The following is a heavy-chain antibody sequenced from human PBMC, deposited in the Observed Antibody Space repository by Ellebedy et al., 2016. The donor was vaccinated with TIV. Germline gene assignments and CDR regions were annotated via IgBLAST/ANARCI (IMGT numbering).Heavy chain of an antibody. CDR2: ISYDGINK. CDR3: ARGGESYWVPKGDY. V-gene: IGHV3-30*03. Sequence: GESLKISXAASGFTFSTYGMNWVRQAPGQGPEWVAIISYDGINKYYAKSLKGRFTISRDNSKGTLYLQMNSLRAEDTATYYCARGGESYWVPKGDYWGQGTLVTVSS. D-gene: IGHD2-21*01. CDR1: GFTFSTYG. J-gene: IGHJ4*02.